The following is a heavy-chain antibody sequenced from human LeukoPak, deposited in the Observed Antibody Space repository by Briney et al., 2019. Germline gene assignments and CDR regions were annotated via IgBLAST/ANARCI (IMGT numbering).Heavy chain of an antibody. CDR2: INHSGST. CDR3: ARGTPPTGTTFWWFDP. CDR1: GGSFSGYY. D-gene: IGHD4-17*01. J-gene: IGHJ5*02. Sequence: SETLSLTCAVYGGSFSGYYWSWIRQPPGKGLEWIGEINHSGSTNYNPSLKSRVTISVDTSKNQFSLKLSSVTAADTAVYYCARGTPPTGTTFWWFDPWGQGTLVTVSS. V-gene: IGHV4-34*01.